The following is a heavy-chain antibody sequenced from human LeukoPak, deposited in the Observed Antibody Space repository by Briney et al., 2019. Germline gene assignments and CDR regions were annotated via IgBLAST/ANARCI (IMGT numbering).Heavy chain of an antibody. CDR3: ARGADWATGYSFDY. Sequence: GGSLRLSCAASGFTFSSYWMSWVRQAPGKGREWVANIKRDGSEKYYVDSVKGRFTISRDNAKNSLYLQMNSLRAEDTAVYYCARGADWATGYSFDYWGQGTLVTVSS. D-gene: IGHD2-15*01. J-gene: IGHJ4*02. CDR2: IKRDGSEK. V-gene: IGHV3-7*01. CDR1: GFTFSSYW.